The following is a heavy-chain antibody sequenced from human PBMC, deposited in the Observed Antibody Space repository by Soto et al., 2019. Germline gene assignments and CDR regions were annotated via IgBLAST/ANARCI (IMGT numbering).Heavy chain of an antibody. CDR2: IHHSGST. Sequence: PLATRSLTCAVSAYSIRSTYYWGWIRQPPGKGLEWIGSIHHSGSTYYNPSLGSRVTISVDTSKNQFSLKLTSLPAADTASYCGTRAGGVGAQAYWGQGTLVAVSS. J-gene: IGHJ4*01. CDR1: AYSIRSTYY. D-gene: IGHD1-26*01. CDR3: TRAGGVGAQAY. V-gene: IGHV4-38-2*01.